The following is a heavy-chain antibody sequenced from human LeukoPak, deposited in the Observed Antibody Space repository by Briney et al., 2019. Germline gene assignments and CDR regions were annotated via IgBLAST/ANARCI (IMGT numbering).Heavy chain of an antibody. J-gene: IGHJ4*02. CDR2: IYYSGST. CDR3: ARDMGAPDYGSYSVDY. D-gene: IGHD4-23*01. Sequence: SETLSLTCTVSGGSISSYYWSWIRQPPGKGLEWIGYIYYSGSTNYNPSLKSRVTISVDTSKNQFSLKLSSVTAADTAVYYCARDMGAPDYGSYSVDYWGQGTLVTVSS. V-gene: IGHV4-59*01. CDR1: GGSISSYY.